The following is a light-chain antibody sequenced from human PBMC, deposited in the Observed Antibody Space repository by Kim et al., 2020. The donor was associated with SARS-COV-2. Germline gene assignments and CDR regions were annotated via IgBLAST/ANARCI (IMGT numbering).Light chain of an antibody. CDR1: KLGDRY. J-gene: IGLJ1*01. CDR2: DDN. V-gene: IGLV3-1*01. Sequence: SYELTQPPSVSVSPGQTANITCSGDKLGDRYTSWYQQKPGQSPVLVIYDDNKRPSGIPERFFGSNSGNTATLTISGTQAVDEADYYCQAWDTTTGVFGTGTKVTVL. CDR3: QAWDTTTGV.